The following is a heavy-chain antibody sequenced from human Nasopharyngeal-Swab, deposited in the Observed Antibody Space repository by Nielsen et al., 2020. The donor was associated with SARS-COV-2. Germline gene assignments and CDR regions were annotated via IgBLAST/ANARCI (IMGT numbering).Heavy chain of an antibody. V-gene: IGHV3-23*01. Sequence: GESLKISCAASGFTFSSYAMSWVRQAPGKGLEWVSGITASGANTYHADSVKGRFTISRDNSKNMLYLQMISLRADDTAVYYCAKAYSYGSGSSYATFDSWGQGTLVTVSS. D-gene: IGHD3-10*01. CDR1: GFTFSSYA. J-gene: IGHJ4*02. CDR2: ITASGANT. CDR3: AKAYSYGSGSSYATFDS.